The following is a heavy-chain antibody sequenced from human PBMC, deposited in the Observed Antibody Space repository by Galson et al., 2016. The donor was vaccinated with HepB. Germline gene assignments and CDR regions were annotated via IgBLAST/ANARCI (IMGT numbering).Heavy chain of an antibody. CDR2: INRDGSSA. CDR1: GFTLSSYW. D-gene: IGHD1-1*01. Sequence: SLRLSCAASGFTLSSYWMHWVRQTPGKGLVWVSRINRDGSSANYADSVKGRFTISRDNAKNTLFLQINRLRAEDTAVYYCARGEGGYTDYWGQGTLVTVSS. CDR3: ARGEGGYTDY. V-gene: IGHV3-74*01. J-gene: IGHJ4*02.